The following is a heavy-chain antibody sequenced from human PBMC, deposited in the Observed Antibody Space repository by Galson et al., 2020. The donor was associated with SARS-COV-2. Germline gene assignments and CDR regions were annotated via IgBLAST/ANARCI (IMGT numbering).Heavy chain of an antibody. CDR1: GYSFSNFD. J-gene: IGHJ4*02. CDR3: ARRSDHFDSSAYVH. V-gene: IGHV1-8*03. D-gene: IGHD3-16*01. Sequence: ASVKVSCKASGYSFSNFDINWVRQAPGQGLEWMGWMNPSSTNTGFPQKFKGRVTFTRDTSISTAYMELSSLKFEDTAVYYCARRSDHFDSSAYVHWGQGTQVTVSS. CDR2: MNPSSTNT.